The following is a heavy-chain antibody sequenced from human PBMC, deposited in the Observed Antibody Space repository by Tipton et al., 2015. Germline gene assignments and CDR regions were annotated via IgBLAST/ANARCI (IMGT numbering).Heavy chain of an antibody. Sequence: QLVQSGAEVKKPGSSVKVSCKASGGSFSNYAMNWVRQAPGQGLEWMGWINPLYGAANYAQHFQGRVTITADESTSTVYLELSSLRSEDTAVYYCARDSQPHYYDSSGYGTFDYWGQGTLVSVSS. CDR3: ARDSQPHYYDSSGYGTFDY. CDR2: INPLYGAA. V-gene: IGHV1-69*01. D-gene: IGHD3-22*01. J-gene: IGHJ4*02. CDR1: GGSFSNYA.